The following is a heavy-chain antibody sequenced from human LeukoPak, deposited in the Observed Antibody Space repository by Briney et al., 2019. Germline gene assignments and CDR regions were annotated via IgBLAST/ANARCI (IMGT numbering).Heavy chain of an antibody. CDR3: AKLQADYYFDY. Sequence: PGGSLRLSCAASGFTFSNYAMNWVRQAPGKGLEWVSVVTGGGDITDYADSVKGRFTISRDNSHNTLYLQMNSLRVEDTAVYYCAKLQADYYFDYWGQGTVVTVSS. CDR2: VTGGGDIT. J-gene: IGHJ4*02. V-gene: IGHV3-23*01. D-gene: IGHD6-13*01. CDR1: GFTFSNYA.